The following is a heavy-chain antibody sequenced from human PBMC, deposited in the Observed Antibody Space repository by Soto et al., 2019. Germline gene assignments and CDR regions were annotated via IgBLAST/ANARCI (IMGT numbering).Heavy chain of an antibody. D-gene: IGHD6-19*01. V-gene: IGHV4-34*01. J-gene: IGHJ3*02. CDR1: GGSFSGYY. CDR2: DNHSGST. Sequence: QVQLQQWGAGLLKPSETLSLTCAVYGGSFSGYYWSWIRQPPGKGLERVGEDNHSGSTNYHPSLKSRFTISVDTSKNQFSLKLSSVTAADTAVYYCARGDSSGWNDAFDIWGQGTMVTVSS. CDR3: ARGDSSGWNDAFDI.